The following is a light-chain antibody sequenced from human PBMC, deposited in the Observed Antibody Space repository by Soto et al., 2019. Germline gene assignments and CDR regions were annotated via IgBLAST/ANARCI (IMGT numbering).Light chain of an antibody. Sequence: SYELTQPPSVSVSPGQTASITCSGEKLGDKFACWYQQKPGQSPVRVIYQDSKRPSGIPERFSGSNSGNTATLTISGTQAMDEADYYFQAWDSITVVFGGGTKLTVL. J-gene: IGLJ2*01. V-gene: IGLV3-1*01. CDR3: QAWDSITVV. CDR2: QDS. CDR1: KLGDKF.